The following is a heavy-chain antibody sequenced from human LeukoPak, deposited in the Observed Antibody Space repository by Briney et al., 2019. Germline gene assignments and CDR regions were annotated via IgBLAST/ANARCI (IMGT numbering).Heavy chain of an antibody. CDR1: GFTFSSYA. CDR2: ISGSGGST. Sequence: GGSLGLSCAASGFTFSSYAMSWVRQAPGKGLEWVSAISGSGGSTYYADSVKGRFTISRDNSKNTLYLQMNSLRAEDTAVYYCAKYPGGVAATPVGYFDYWGQGTLVTVSS. CDR3: AKYPGGVAATPVGYFDY. J-gene: IGHJ4*02. V-gene: IGHV3-23*01. D-gene: IGHD2-15*01.